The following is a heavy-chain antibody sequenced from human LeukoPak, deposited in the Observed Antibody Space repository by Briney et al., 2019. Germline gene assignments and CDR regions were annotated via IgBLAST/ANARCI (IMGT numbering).Heavy chain of an antibody. J-gene: IGHJ6*03. CDR1: GFTFSSYW. Sequence: PGGSLRLSCAASGFTFSSYWMHWVRQAPGKGLVWVSRINSDGSRTTYADSVKGRFTISRDNAKNTLYLQMNSLRAEDTAVYYCAKAGYSSSWPHYYYYYYMDVWGKGTTVTISS. CDR3: AKAGYSSSWPHYYYYYYMDV. D-gene: IGHD6-13*01. V-gene: IGHV3-74*03. CDR2: INSDGSRT.